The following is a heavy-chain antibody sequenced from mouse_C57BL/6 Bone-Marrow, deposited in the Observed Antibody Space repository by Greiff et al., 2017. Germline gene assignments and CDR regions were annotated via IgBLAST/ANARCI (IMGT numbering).Heavy chain of an antibody. V-gene: IGHV1-42*01. CDR3: ARGGYVDY. CDR1: GYSFTGYY. J-gene: IGHJ2*01. Sequence: VQLKQSGPELVKPGASVKISCKASGYSFTGYYMNWVKQSPEKSLEWIGEINPSTGGTTYNQKFKAKATLTLDKSSSTAYMQLKSLTSEDSAVYYCARGGYVDYWGQGTTLTVSS. CDR2: INPSTGGT.